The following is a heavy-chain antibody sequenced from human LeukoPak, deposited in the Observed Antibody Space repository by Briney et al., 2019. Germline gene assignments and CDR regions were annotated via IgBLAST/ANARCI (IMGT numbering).Heavy chain of an antibody. CDR2: IYYSGST. Sequence: PSETLSLTCTVSGGSISSYYWSWIRQPPGKGLEWIGYIYYSGSTNYNPSLKSRVTISVDTSKNQFSLKLSSVTAADTAVYYCARGGGMIVPFDYWGQGTLVTVSS. CDR3: ARGGGMIVPFDY. J-gene: IGHJ4*02. CDR1: GGSISSYY. V-gene: IGHV4-59*08. D-gene: IGHD3-22*01.